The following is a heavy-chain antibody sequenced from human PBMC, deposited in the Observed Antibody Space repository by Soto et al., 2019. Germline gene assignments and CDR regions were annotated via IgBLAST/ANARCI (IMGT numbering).Heavy chain of an antibody. CDR2: FDPEDGET. CDR1: GYTLTELS. CDR3: ATQVPSWGDSSGYARLFDY. Sequence: GASVKVSCKVSGYTLTELSMHWVRQAPGKGLEWMGGFDPEDGETIYAQKFQGRVTMTEDTSTDTACMELSSLRSEDTAVYYCATQVPSWGDSSGYARLFDYWGQGTLVTVSS. J-gene: IGHJ4*02. V-gene: IGHV1-24*01. D-gene: IGHD3-22*01.